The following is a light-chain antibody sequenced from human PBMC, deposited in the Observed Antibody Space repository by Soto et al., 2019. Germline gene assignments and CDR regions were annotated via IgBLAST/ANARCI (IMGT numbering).Light chain of an antibody. J-gene: IGLJ1*01. Sequence: QSLLTQPPSVSGSPGQSITISCPGTSSDIGRYNYVSWYQQYPGKAPKFMIYDVSNRPSGVSNRFSGSKSSNTASLTISGLQAEDEADYYCSSYISSSTYVFGTGTKVTVL. CDR2: DVS. CDR1: SSDIGRYNY. CDR3: SSYISSSTYV. V-gene: IGLV2-14*01.